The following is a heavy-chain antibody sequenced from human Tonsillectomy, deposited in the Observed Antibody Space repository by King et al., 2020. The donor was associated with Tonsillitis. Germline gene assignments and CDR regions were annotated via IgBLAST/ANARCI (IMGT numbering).Heavy chain of an antibody. Sequence: VQLVQSGGGLVQPGGSLRLSCAASGFTFSSYNMNWVRQAPGRGLEWVSYISSTGTTIHSADSVKGRFTISRDNAKNSLFLEMNSLRAEDTAVYYCARESFAVVENYYSYNMDAWGTGTTVTVSS. V-gene: IGHV3-48*01. J-gene: IGHJ6*03. D-gene: IGHD3-3*01. CDR3: ARESFAVVENYYSYNMDA. CDR1: GFTFSSYN. CDR2: ISSTGTTI.